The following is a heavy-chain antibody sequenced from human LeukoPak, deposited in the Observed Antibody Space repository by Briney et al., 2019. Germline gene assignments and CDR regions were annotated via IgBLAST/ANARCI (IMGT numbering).Heavy chain of an antibody. V-gene: IGHV1-69*13. D-gene: IGHD4-17*01. J-gene: IGHJ5*02. CDR2: IIPIFGTA. Sequence: SVKVSCKASGGTFSSYAISWLRQAPRQALEWMGGIIPIFGTANYAQKFQGRVTITADESTGTAYMELSSLRSEDTAVYCCARVGDDYGDYIWYDPWGQGTLVTVSS. CDR3: ARVGDDYGDYIWYDP. CDR1: GGTFSSYA.